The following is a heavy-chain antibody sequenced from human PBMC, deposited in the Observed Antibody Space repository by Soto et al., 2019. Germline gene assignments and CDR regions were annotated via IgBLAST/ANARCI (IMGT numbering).Heavy chain of an antibody. CDR2: INHSGST. CDR1: GGSFSGFY. V-gene: IGHV4-34*01. J-gene: IGHJ1*01. D-gene: IGHD2-2*01. CDR3: ARGDGVPAARAEYFQH. Sequence: PSETLSLTCAVFGGSFSGFYWSWIRQPPGKGLEWIGEINHSGSTNYNPSLKSRVTISVDTSKNQFSLKLSSVTAADTAVYYCARGDGVPAARAEYFQHWGQGTLVTVSS.